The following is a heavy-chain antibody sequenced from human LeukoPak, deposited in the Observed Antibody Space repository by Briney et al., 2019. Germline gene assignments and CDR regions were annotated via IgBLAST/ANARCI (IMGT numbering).Heavy chain of an antibody. CDR2: IYYSGST. D-gene: IGHD1-26*01. CDR3: ARGGWSLDL. CDR1: GGSISGSY. V-gene: IGHV4-59*01. J-gene: IGHJ2*01. Sequence: PSETLSLTCTVSGGSISGSYWSWIRQPPGKGLEWIAYIYYSGSTNYNSSLKSRVTISVDTSKNQFSLKLSSVTAADTAVYYCARGGWSLDLWGRGTLVTVSS.